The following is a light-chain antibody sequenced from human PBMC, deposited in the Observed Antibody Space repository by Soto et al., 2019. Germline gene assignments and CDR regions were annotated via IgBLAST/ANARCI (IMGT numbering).Light chain of an antibody. CDR3: QQSSSTLKWT. J-gene: IGKJ1*01. V-gene: IGKV1-39*01. CDR2: AAY. CDR1: QTISSW. Sequence: DIQITQSSSTMSGSVRDSVNLTCMSSQTISSWLAWYQQKPGKAHKLLIYAAYSLQSGVPSRFSGIVSGTDFTLTISSLQTEDLATYYGQQSSSTLKWTGGKVTKVDIK.